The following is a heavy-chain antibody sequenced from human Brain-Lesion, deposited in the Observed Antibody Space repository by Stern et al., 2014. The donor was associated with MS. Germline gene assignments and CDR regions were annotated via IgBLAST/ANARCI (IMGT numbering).Heavy chain of an antibody. V-gene: IGHV3-9*01. D-gene: IGHD1-14*01. CDR1: GFTFYDYA. J-gene: IGHJ4*02. CDR3: ARDITGSSAYFAY. Sequence: EVQLVESGGDLVQPGRSLRLSFAAFGFTFYDYAMHWVRQAPGKGLEWVAGIRWNSGTIGYADSWKGRFTTSRDNAYSSLYLQMNSLRPEDTALYYCARDITGSSAYFAYWGQGTLVTVSS. CDR2: IRWNSGTI.